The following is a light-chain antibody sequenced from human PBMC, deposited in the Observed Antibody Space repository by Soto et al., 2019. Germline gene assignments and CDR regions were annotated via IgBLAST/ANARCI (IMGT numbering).Light chain of an antibody. Sequence: ENVLTQSPGTLSLSPGERATLSCRASQSVGSAWLAWYQQKPGQATRLLHYSTSTRATGIPDRFSGSGSGTDFTLTISRLEPEDFAVYYCQQYGSPLWTFGQGTKVEVK. V-gene: IGKV3-20*01. CDR1: QSVGSAW. CDR3: QQYGSPLWT. J-gene: IGKJ1*01. CDR2: STS.